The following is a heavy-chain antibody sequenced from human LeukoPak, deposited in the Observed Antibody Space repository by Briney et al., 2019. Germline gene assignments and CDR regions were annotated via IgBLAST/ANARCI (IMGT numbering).Heavy chain of an antibody. V-gene: IGHV4-59*01. CDR3: ARGVLTTVTTMIYRH. CDR2: IYYSGST. D-gene: IGHD4-17*01. CDR1: GGSLSSYY. Sequence: SQTLSLTCTVSGGSLSSYYWSWVRQPPGQGLAWIGYIYYSGSTNYNPSLTSRVTISVDTSKNQFSLKLISVTAADTAVYYCARGVLTTVTTMIYRHWGQGTLVTVSS. J-gene: IGHJ4*02.